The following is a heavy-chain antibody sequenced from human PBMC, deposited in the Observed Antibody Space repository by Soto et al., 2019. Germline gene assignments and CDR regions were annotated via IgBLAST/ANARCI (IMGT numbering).Heavy chain of an antibody. CDR2: IYHIGGA. J-gene: IGHJ6*02. D-gene: IGHD3-10*01. Sequence: SETLSLTCTVSGDSITSGGYYWSWLRQPPGKDLEWIGYIYHIGGASYNPSLRGRAVISIDTSKNQFSLRLNAVTAADTATYYCARDYYGAGSQYYYYGMEVWGQGTTVTVSS. V-gene: IGHV4-31*03. CDR1: GDSITSGGYY. CDR3: ARDYYGAGSQYYYYGMEV.